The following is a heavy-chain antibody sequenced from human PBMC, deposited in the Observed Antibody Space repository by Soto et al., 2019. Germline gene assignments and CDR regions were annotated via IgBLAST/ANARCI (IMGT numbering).Heavy chain of an antibody. Sequence: SETLSLTCAVYGGSFSGYYWSWIRQPPGKGLEWIGEINHSGSTNYNPSLKSRVTISVDTSKNQFSLKLSSVTAADTAVYYCARGRYYDFWSGYYTYYYYGMDVWGQGTTVTVSS. V-gene: IGHV4-34*01. J-gene: IGHJ6*02. CDR1: GGSFSGYY. CDR2: INHSGST. CDR3: ARGRYYDFWSGYYTYYYYGMDV. D-gene: IGHD3-3*01.